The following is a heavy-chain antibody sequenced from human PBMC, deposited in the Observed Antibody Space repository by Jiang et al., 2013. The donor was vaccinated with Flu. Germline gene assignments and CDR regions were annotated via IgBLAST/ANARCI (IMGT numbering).Heavy chain of an antibody. V-gene: IGHV4-34*01. Sequence: LLKPSETLSLTCAVYGGSFSGYYWSWIRQPPGKGLEWIGEINHSGSTNYNPSLKSRVTISVDTSKNQFSLKLSSVTAADTAVYYCARGASYGDYEFRGWYLSRDYYYYGMDVWGKGTTVTVSS. J-gene: IGHJ6*04. D-gene: IGHD4-17*01. CDR3: ARGASYGDYEFRGWYLSRDYYYYGMDV. CDR1: GGSFSGYY. CDR2: INHSGST.